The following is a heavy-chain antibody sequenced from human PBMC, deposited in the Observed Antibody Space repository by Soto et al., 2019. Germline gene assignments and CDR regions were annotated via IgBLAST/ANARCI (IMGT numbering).Heavy chain of an antibody. V-gene: IGHV3-33*01. CDR1: GFSFSSYG. J-gene: IGHJ4*02. D-gene: IGHD2-15*01. Sequence: PGGSLRLSCAASGFSFSSYGMHWVRQAPGKGLEWVAVIWNDGTNKYYAESVRGRFTISRDNSKNTLYLQMNSLGAEDTALYYCARDPSYCTGGSCLAFDYWGQGTLVTVSS. CDR3: ARDPSYCTGGSCLAFDY. CDR2: IWNDGTNK.